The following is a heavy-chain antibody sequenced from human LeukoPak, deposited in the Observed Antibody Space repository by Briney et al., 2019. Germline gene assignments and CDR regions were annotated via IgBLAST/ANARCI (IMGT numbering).Heavy chain of an antibody. V-gene: IGHV4-34*01. CDR2: INHSGST. D-gene: IGHD3-10*01. CDR3: ARILLWFGELLFDY. CDR1: GGSFSGYY. J-gene: IGHJ4*02. Sequence: PSETLSLTCAVYGGSFSGYYWSWIRQPPGKGLEWIGEINHSGSTNYNPSLKSRVTISVDTSKNQFSLKLSSVTAADTAVYYCARILLWFGELLFDYWGQGTLVTVSS.